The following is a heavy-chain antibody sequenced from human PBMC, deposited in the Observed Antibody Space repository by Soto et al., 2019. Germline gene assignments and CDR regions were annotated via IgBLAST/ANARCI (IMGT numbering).Heavy chain of an antibody. J-gene: IGHJ6*02. CDR1: GFTFSSYE. D-gene: IGHD6-6*01. Sequence: GGSLRLSCAASGFTFSSYEINWVRQAPGKGLEWVSYISSSGSTIYYADSVKGRFTISRDNAKNSLYLQMNSLRAEDTAVYYCARDRGSSIAALTLSPGYYYGMDVWGQGTTVTVSS. CDR2: ISSSGSTI. V-gene: IGHV3-48*03. CDR3: ARDRGSSIAALTLSPGYYYGMDV.